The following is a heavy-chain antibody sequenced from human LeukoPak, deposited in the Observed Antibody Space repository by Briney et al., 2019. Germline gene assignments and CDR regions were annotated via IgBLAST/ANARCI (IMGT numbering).Heavy chain of an antibody. CDR3: ARDRYCRGGSCYLGWFDP. CDR1: GGSFSGYY. Sequence: SETLSLTCAVYGGSFSGYYWSWIRQPPGKGLEWIGEINHSGSTNYNPSLKSRVTISVDASKNLFALKLSSVTAADTAVYYCARDRYCRGGSCYLGWFDPWGQGTLVTVSS. V-gene: IGHV4-34*01. CDR2: INHSGST. J-gene: IGHJ5*02. D-gene: IGHD2-15*01.